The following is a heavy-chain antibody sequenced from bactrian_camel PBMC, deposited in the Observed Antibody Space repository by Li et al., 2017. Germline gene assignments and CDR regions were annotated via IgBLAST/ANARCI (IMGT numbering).Heavy chain of an antibody. CDR2: INSGGAPT. V-gene: IGHV3S40*01. Sequence: DVQLVESGGGLVQPGGSLRLSCAASGFTFSNSPMTWVRQAPGKGLEWVSAINSGGAPTLYADSVKGRVTISRDNANNTLYLQLNSLKTEDTAMCYCAAGRTITNPTGQGTQVTVS. J-gene: IGHJ4*01. D-gene: IGHD4*01. CDR1: GFTFSNSP.